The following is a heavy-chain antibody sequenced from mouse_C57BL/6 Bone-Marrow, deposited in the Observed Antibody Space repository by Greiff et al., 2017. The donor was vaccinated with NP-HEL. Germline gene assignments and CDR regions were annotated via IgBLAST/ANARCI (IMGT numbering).Heavy chain of an antibody. CDR3: ARLLWLRPWFAY. CDR2: INSDGGST. Sequence: EVKLMESGGGLVQPGASLKLSCESNEYAFPSHDMSWVRKTPEKRLELVAAINSDGGSTYYPATMERRFIISRDNTRKTLYLQMSSLRSEDTALDYCARLLWLRPWFAYWGQGTLVTVSA. V-gene: IGHV5-2*01. D-gene: IGHD2-2*01. CDR1: EYAFPSHD. J-gene: IGHJ3*01.